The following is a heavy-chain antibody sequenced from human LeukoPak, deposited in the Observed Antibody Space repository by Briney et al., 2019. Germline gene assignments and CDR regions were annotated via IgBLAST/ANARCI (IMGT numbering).Heavy chain of an antibody. Sequence: ASVKVSCKASGYTFSDYYMHWVRQAPGQGLEWMGRINPNSGGTNFLQEFQGRVTMTRDTSISTAYMELSGLRSDDTAVYYCARGVNGGNFWIDYMDVWGKGTTVTVSS. D-gene: IGHD4-23*01. V-gene: IGHV1-2*06. CDR2: INPNSGGT. CDR3: ARGVNGGNFWIDYMDV. CDR1: GYTFSDYY. J-gene: IGHJ6*03.